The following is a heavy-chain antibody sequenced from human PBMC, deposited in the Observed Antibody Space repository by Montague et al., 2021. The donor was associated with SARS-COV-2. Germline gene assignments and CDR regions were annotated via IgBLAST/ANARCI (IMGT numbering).Heavy chain of an antibody. J-gene: IGHJ6*02. D-gene: IGHD3-10*01. CDR3: ARTAGLRFTMVRGVHGVYGMDV. CDR1: GGSFSGYY. V-gene: IGHV4-34*01. Sequence: SETLSLTCAVSGGSFSGYYWSWIRQPPGTGLEWIGEINHSGSTNYNPSLKSRVTISVDTSKNQFSLKLKSVAAADTAVYYCARTAGLRFTMVRGVHGVYGMDVWGQGTTVTVSS. CDR2: INHSGST.